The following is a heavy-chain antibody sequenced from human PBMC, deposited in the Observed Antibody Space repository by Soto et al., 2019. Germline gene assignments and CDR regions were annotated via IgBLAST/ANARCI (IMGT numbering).Heavy chain of an antibody. CDR3: ANMRKGAEQTYYYYGMDI. V-gene: IGHV1-69*13. CDR2: IIPIFGTA. D-gene: IGHD1-26*01. J-gene: IGHJ6*02. CDR1: GGTFSSYA. Sequence: SVKVSCKASGGTFSSYAISWVRQAPGQGLEWMGGIIPIFGTANYAQKFQGRVTITADESTSTAYMELSSLRSEDTAVYYCANMRKGAEQTYYYYGMDIWGQGTMVTVSS.